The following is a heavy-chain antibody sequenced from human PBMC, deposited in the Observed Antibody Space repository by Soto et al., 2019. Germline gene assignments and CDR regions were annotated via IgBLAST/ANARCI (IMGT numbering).Heavy chain of an antibody. CDR3: AKDLYDSSGYLFDY. CDR2: ISYDGSNK. CDR1: GFTFSSYG. Sequence: PGGSQILSCAASGFTFSSYGRHWVRQAPGKGLEWVAVISYDGSNKYYADSVKGRFTISRDNSKNTLYLQMNSLRAEDTAVYYCAKDLYDSSGYLFDYWGQGTLVTVSS. V-gene: IGHV3-30*18. D-gene: IGHD3-22*01. J-gene: IGHJ4*02.